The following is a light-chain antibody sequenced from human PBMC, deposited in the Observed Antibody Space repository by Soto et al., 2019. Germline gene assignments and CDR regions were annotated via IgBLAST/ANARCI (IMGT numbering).Light chain of an antibody. V-gene: IGKV3-11*01. J-gene: IGKJ5*01. CDR1: QSVSRY. Sequence: IVWTHSPGSLSFSPGEIATLSSRASQSVSRYLAWYQQKPGQAPRLLIYDASYRATGIPARLSGSGSGTDFTLTISSLEPEDFAIYYCQQRSNWITFGQGTRLEIK. CDR3: QQRSNWIT. CDR2: DAS.